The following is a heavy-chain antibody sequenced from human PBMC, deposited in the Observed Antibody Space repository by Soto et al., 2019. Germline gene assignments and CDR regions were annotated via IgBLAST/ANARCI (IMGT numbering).Heavy chain of an antibody. Sequence: VQLVEPGGGLVQPGGSLRLSCAASGLVFNTYWVEWVRQAPGKGLEWVASIDQDGSATYYADSVKGRFTISRDNAADSAHLHMNSLRVGDTAIYYCATPGSYSGGTWGQGTLVTVTS. CDR2: IDQDGSAT. D-gene: IGHD3-10*01. CDR1: GLVFNTYW. V-gene: IGHV3-7*03. J-gene: IGHJ5*02. CDR3: ATPGSYSGGT.